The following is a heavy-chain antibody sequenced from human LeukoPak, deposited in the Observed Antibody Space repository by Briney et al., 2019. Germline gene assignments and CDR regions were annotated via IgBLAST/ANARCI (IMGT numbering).Heavy chain of an antibody. CDR3: AKGGYDILTGYHYGMDV. V-gene: IGHV3-23*01. D-gene: IGHD3-9*01. J-gene: IGHJ6*04. CDR1: GFTFSSYA. Sequence: GGSLRLSCAASGFTFSSYAMSWVRLAPGKGLEWVSAISGSGGSTYYADSVKGRFTISRDNSKNTLYLQMNSLRAEDTAVYYCAKGGYDILTGYHYGMDVWGKGTTVTVSS. CDR2: ISGSGGST.